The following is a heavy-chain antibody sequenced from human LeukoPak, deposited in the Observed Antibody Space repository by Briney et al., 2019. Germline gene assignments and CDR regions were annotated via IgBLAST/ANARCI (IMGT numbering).Heavy chain of an antibody. CDR3: ARGGPLSTWIRLWEVGMDV. V-gene: IGHV1-8*02. D-gene: IGHD5-18*01. J-gene: IGHJ6*02. Sequence: GASVKVSCKASGYTFTGYYMHWVRQATGQGLEWMGWMNPNSGNTGYAQKFQGRVTMTRNTSISTAYMELSSLRSEDTAAYYCARGGPLSTWIRLWEVGMDVWGQGTTVIVSS. CDR2: MNPNSGNT. CDR1: GYTFTGYY.